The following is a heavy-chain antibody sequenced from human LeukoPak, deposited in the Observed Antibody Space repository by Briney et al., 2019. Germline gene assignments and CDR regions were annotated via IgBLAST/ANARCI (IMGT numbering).Heavy chain of an antibody. J-gene: IGHJ4*02. CDR1: GGSISSYY. Sequence: SETLSLTCTVSGGSISSYYWSWIRQPPGKGLEWIGYIYYSGSTNYNPSLKSRVTISVDTSKNQFSLKLSSVTAADTAVYYCALHYYGSGGTFDYWGQGPLVPVSS. CDR3: ALHYYGSGGTFDY. D-gene: IGHD3-10*01. V-gene: IGHV4-59*01. CDR2: IYYSGST.